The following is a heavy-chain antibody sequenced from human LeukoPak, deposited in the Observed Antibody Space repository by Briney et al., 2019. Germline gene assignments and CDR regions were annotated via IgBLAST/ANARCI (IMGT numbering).Heavy chain of an antibody. Sequence: PGGSLRLSCAASGSTFSSYAMSWVRRAPGKGLEWVSAISGSGGSTYYADSVKGRFTISRDNSKNTLYLQMNSLRAEDTAVYYCAKVPQTKQWLAPFFDYWGQGTLVTVSS. J-gene: IGHJ4*02. CDR2: ISGSGGST. V-gene: IGHV3-23*01. CDR1: GSTFSSYA. D-gene: IGHD6-19*01. CDR3: AKVPQTKQWLAPFFDY.